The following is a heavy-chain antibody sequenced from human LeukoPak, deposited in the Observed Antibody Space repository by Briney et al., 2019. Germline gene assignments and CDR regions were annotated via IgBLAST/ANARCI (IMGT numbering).Heavy chain of an antibody. CDR3: ARLHYDVLTGPFDY. J-gene: IGHJ4*02. Sequence: PGGSLRLSCAASGITVSTNYMSWVRQAPGKGLEWVSIIYSGGATFYADSVKARFTISRENSKNTLWRQMNSLRAEDTAVYYCARLHYDVLTGPFDYWGQGTLVTVSS. D-gene: IGHD3-9*01. CDR2: IYSGGAT. CDR1: GITVSTNY. V-gene: IGHV3-66*04.